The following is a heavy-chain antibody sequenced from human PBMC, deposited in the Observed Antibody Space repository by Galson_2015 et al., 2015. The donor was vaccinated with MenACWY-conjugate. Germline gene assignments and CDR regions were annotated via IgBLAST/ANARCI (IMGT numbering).Heavy chain of an antibody. D-gene: IGHD6-13*01. CDR3: ARGVTRTSGTINWYFDF. CDR1: GDSVSSNSAA. CDR2: TYYRSRWHN. Sequence: CAISGDSVSSNSAAWTWIGQSPSRGLEWLGRTYYRSRWHNDYAVSVKSRITINPDTSRNQLSLQLSSVTPEDTAVYYCARGVTRTSGTINWYFDFWGRGTLVTVSS. V-gene: IGHV6-1*01. J-gene: IGHJ2*01.